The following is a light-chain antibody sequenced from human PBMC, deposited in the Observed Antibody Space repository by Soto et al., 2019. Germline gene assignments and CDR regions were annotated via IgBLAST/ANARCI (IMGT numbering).Light chain of an antibody. Sequence: QSVLTQPSSVSEAPRQRVTISCSGSSSNIGKNAVTWYQQVPGKAPKLIIYYDDLLPSGVSDRFSGSKSGSSASLAISGLQSEDEDDYYCAAWDDSLNGPVFGGGTKVTVL. J-gene: IGLJ2*01. V-gene: IGLV1-36*01. CDR1: SSNIGKNA. CDR3: AAWDDSLNGPV. CDR2: YDD.